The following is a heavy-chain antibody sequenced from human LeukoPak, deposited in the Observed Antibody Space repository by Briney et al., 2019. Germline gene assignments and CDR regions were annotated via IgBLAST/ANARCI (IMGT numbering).Heavy chain of an antibody. Sequence: GASVKVSCKASGYTFTGYYMHWGRQAPGQGLEWMGRINPNSGGTNYAQKFQGRVTMTRDTSISTACMELSRLRSDETAVYYCARVSFGYSSSWLGFDYWGKGTLVTVSS. J-gene: IGHJ4*02. CDR1: GYTFTGYY. CDR3: ARVSFGYSSSWLGFDY. D-gene: IGHD6-13*01. V-gene: IGHV1-2*06. CDR2: INPNSGGT.